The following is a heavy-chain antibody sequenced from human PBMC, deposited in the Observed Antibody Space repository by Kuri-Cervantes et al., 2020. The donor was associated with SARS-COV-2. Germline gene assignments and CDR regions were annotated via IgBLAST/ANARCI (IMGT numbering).Heavy chain of an antibody. D-gene: IGHD2-15*01. CDR1: GFTFGDYA. CDR2: IRSKTYRATT. V-gene: IGHV3-49*04. Sequence: GESLKISCTISGFTFGDYAVSWVRQAPGKGLEWIGFIRSKTYRATTQYAASLKGRFTISRDDFKSIAYLEMNSLKTEDTAVYYCSRHSASCDGGSCYFLQTEYFHHWGQGTLVTVSS. J-gene: IGHJ1*01. CDR3: SRHSASCDGGSCYFLQTEYFHH.